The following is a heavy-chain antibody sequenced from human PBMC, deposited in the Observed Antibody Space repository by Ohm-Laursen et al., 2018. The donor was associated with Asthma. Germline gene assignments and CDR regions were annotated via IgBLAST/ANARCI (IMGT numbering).Heavy chain of an antibody. Sequence: PTQTLTLTCTFSGFSLRTKDMAVGWIRQPPGRALEWLALIHWDDTKRYSPSLNNRLTIIEDASKNQVVLIMTDMDPVDTGTYYCAHDSNWVIDYWGQGTLVTVSS. V-gene: IGHV2-5*02. D-gene: IGHD7-27*01. J-gene: IGHJ4*02. CDR2: IHWDDTK. CDR3: AHDSNWVIDY. CDR1: GFSLRTKDMA.